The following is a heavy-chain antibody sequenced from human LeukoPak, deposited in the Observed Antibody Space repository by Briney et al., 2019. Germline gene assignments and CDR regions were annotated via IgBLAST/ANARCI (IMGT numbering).Heavy chain of an antibody. D-gene: IGHD3-22*01. Sequence: PGGSLRLSCAASGFTFSSYWMSWVRQAPGKGLEWVANIKQDGSEKYYVDSVKGRFTISRDNAKNSLYLQMDSLRAEDTAVYCCARDSSGYYDQYYFDYWGQGTLVTVSS. J-gene: IGHJ4*02. CDR2: IKQDGSEK. CDR1: GFTFSSYW. CDR3: ARDSSGYYDQYYFDY. V-gene: IGHV3-7*01.